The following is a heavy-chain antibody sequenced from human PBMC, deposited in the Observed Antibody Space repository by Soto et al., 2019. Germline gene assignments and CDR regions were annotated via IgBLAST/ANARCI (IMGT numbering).Heavy chain of an antibody. J-gene: IGHJ6*02. V-gene: IGHV4-39*01. CDR2: IYYSGST. CDR3: ARQSDVSPHANYYYYYGMDV. Sequence: SETLSLTCTVSGGSISSSSYYWGWIRQPPGKGLEWIGSIYYSGSTYYNPSLKSRVAISVDTSKNQFSLTLSSVNAADMEVYYCARQSDVSPHANYYYYYGMDVWGQGTTVTVSS. CDR1: GGSISSSSYY.